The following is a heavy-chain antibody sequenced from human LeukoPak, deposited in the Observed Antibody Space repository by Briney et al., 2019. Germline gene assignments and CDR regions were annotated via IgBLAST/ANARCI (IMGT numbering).Heavy chain of an antibody. CDR3: ARLTYYDFWSGYNYAFDI. CDR2: INPNTGDT. J-gene: IGHJ3*02. Sequence: ASVKVSCKASGYTFTDYYIHWVRQAPGQGLEWMGWINPNTGDTTYGKKFEGRVTMTRDTSITTAYMELSRLTSDDTAVYYCARLTYYDFWSGYNYAFDIWGQGTMVTVSS. V-gene: IGHV1-2*02. D-gene: IGHD3-3*01. CDR1: GYTFTDYY.